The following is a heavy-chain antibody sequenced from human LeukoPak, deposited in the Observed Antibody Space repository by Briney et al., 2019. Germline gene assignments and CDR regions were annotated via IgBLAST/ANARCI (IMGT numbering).Heavy chain of an antibody. V-gene: IGHV3-30*02. CDR1: GFTFSSYG. J-gene: IGHJ3*02. CDR3: AKDRVGVHDYYDR. Sequence: GGSLRLSCAASGFTFSSYGMHWVRQAPGKGLEWVAFIRYDGSNKYYADSVKGRFTISRDNSKNTLYLQMNSLGAEDTAVYYCAKDRVGVHDYYDRWGQGTMVTVSS. D-gene: IGHD3-16*01. CDR2: IRYDGSNK.